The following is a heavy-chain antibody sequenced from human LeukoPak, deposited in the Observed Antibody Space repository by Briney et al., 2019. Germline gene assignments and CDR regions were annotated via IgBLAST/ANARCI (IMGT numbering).Heavy chain of an antibody. D-gene: IGHD3-16*01. CDR2: IYYSGST. J-gene: IGHJ4*02. Sequence: PSETLSLTCTVSGGSIGGSSHYWSWIRQPPGKGLEWIGYIYYSGSTNYNPSLKSRVTISVDTSKNQFSLKLSSVTAADTAVYYCARALSFGELWEYYFDYWGQGTLVTVSS. CDR1: GGSIGGSSHY. V-gene: IGHV4-61*01. CDR3: ARALSFGELWEYYFDY.